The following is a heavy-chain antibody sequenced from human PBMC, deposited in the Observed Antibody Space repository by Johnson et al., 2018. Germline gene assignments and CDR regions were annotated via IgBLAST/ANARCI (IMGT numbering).Heavy chain of an antibody. D-gene: IGHD2/OR15-2a*01. CDR3: ERAFGDYYYYMDV. Sequence: QVQLQESGPRLVKASETLSLTCTVSGGSISTSSYYWGWIRQPPGKGLEWIGSIYYTGSTYYNPSIKSRLAISVDTSKNQFSLKVRSVTAADTAVYFCERAFGDYYYYMDVWGKGTTVTVSS. CDR1: GGSISTSSYY. V-gene: IGHV4-39*07. CDR2: IYYTGST. J-gene: IGHJ6*03.